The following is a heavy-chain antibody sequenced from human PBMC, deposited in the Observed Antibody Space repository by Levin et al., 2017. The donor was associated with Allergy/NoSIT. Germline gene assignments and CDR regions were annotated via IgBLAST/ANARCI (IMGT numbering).Heavy chain of an antibody. CDR2: IYYSGST. V-gene: IGHV4-30-4*01. J-gene: IGHJ5*02. D-gene: IGHD4-17*01. CDR1: GGSISSGDYY. CDR3: ATVYGDYGDAWFDP. Sequence: SQTLSLTCTVSGGSISSGDYYWSWIRQPPGKGLEWIGYIYYSGSTYYNPSLKSRVTISVDTSKNQFSLKLSSVTAADTAVYYCATVYGDYGDAWFDPWGQGTRVTVSS.